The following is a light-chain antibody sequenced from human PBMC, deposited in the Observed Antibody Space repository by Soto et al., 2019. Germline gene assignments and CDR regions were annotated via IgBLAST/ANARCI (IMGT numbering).Light chain of an antibody. V-gene: IGKV3-15*01. J-gene: IGKJ4*01. CDR1: QSVSSN. CDR3: QQRSKWSLI. Sequence: EIVMTQSPATLSVSPGEKATLSCRASQSVSSNLAWYQQKPGQAPRLLIYGASTRATGIPSRFIASGSGTEFILPFSSLQSEDFAVYYCQQRSKWSLIFVGGTMAEIK. CDR2: GAS.